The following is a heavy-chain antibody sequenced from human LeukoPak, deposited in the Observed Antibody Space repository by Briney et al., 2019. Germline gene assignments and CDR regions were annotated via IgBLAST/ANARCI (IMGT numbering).Heavy chain of an antibody. J-gene: IGHJ4*02. V-gene: IGHV4-59*01. CDR2: IYYSGST. D-gene: IGHD6-19*01. CDR3: ARASSGWSFDY. CDR1: GGSISSYY. Sequence: KTSETLSLTCTVSGGSISSYYWSWIRQPPGKGLEWIGYIYYSGSTNYNPSLKSRVTISVDTSKNQFSLKLSSVTAADTAVYYCARASSGWSFDYWGQGTLVTVSS.